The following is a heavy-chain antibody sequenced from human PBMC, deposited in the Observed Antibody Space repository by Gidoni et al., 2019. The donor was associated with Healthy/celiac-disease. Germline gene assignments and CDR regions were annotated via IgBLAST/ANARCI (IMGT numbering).Heavy chain of an antibody. V-gene: IGHV1-18*01. CDR3: ARCDLGELSSYYFDY. D-gene: IGHD3-16*02. Sequence: QVQLVQSGAEVKKPGASVKVSCKASGYTFTSYGISWVRPAPGQGLEWWGWFSAYNGNTNYAQKLQGRVTMTTDTSTSTAYMELRSLRSDDTAVYYCARCDLGELSSYYFDYWGQGTLVTVSS. J-gene: IGHJ4*02. CDR1: GYTFTSYG. CDR2: FSAYNGNT.